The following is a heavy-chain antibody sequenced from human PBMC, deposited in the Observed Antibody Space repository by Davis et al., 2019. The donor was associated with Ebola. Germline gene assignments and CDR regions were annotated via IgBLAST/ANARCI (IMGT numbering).Heavy chain of an antibody. D-gene: IGHD4-11*01. Sequence: GGSLRLSCAASGFTFSSYSMNWVRQAPGKGLEWVSSISSSSSYIYYADSVKGRFTISRDNAKNTLYLQMNSLRAEDTAVYYCARDSEANSNYYYYYGMDVWGQGTTVTVSS. CDR1: GFTFSSYS. CDR3: ARDSEANSNYYYYYGMDV. CDR2: ISSSSSYI. V-gene: IGHV3-21*01. J-gene: IGHJ6*02.